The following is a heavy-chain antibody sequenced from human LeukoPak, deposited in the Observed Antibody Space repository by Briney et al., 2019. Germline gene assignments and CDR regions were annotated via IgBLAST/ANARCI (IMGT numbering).Heavy chain of an antibody. CDR3: ARGPEAYCSGGSCYSGGDDAFDI. V-gene: IGHV1-8*03. CDR2: MNPNSGNT. CDR1: GYTFTSYD. D-gene: IGHD2-15*01. Sequence: ASVKVSCKASGYTFTSYDINWVRQATGQGLEWMGWMNPNSGNTDYVQKFQGRVTITRNTSISTAYMELSRLRSEDTDVYYCARGPEAYCSGGSCYSGGDDAFDIWGQGTMVTVSS. J-gene: IGHJ3*02.